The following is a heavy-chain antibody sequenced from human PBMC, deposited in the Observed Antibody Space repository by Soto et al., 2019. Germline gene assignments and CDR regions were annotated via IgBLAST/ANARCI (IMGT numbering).Heavy chain of an antibody. D-gene: IGHD6-13*01. CDR3: AAGYTTGPDAFDI. J-gene: IGHJ3*02. V-gene: IGHV5-51*01. CDR2: IFPGDSDT. Sequence: GEALKISCKGSGYNFANYWIGWVRQMPGKGLEWMGMIFPGDSDTKNSPSLQGQITMSVDKSDSSAYLQWRILKASDTVMYYCAAGYTTGPDAFDIWGQGTMVTVSS. CDR1: GYNFANYW.